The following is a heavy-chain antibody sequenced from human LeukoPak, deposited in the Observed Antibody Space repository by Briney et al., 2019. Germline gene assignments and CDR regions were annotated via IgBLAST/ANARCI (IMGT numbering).Heavy chain of an antibody. Sequence: GGSLRLSCAASGFTVSNNYMSWIRQAPGKGLEWVSYISSSSSYTNYADSVKGRFTISRDNAKNSLYLQMNSLRAEDTAVYYCARGVAAAGTRARKTYYFDYWGQGTLVTVSS. CDR3: ARGVAAAGTRARKTYYFDY. V-gene: IGHV3-11*06. J-gene: IGHJ4*02. CDR1: GFTVSNNY. D-gene: IGHD6-13*01. CDR2: ISSSSSYT.